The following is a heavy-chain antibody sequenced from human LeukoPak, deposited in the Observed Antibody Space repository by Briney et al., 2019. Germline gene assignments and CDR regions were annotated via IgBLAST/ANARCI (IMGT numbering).Heavy chain of an antibody. CDR1: GFTFSSYA. V-gene: IGHV3-23*01. Sequence: GGSLRLSCAASGFTFSSYAMSWVRQAPGKGLEWVSAISGSGGSTYYADFVKGRFTISRDNSKNTLYLQMNSLRAKDTAVYYCAKDRSIAARPFDYWGQGTLVTVSS. CDR3: AKDRSIAARPFDY. CDR2: ISGSGGST. J-gene: IGHJ4*02. D-gene: IGHD6-6*01.